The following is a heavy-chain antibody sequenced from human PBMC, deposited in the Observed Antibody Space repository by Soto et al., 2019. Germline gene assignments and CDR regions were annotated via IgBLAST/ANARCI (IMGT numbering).Heavy chain of an antibody. CDR3: ARDSSNYFDY. CDR2: ISPHNGKT. Sequence: ASVKVSCKTSGYTFVTYYISWLRQAPGQGIEWMGWISPHNGKTNYIQSLQGRVTVTADTSTGTAYMELRSLQSNDTAVYFCARDSSNYFDYWGQGTLVTVSS. V-gene: IGHV1-18*01. CDR1: GYTFVTYY. D-gene: IGHD4-4*01. J-gene: IGHJ4*02.